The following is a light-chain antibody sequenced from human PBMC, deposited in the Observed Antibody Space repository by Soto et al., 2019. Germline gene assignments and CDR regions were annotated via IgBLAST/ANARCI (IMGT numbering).Light chain of an antibody. CDR2: GAS. CDR3: QQRSNWAIT. J-gene: IGKJ5*01. CDR1: QSVSNNY. V-gene: IGKV3D-20*02. Sequence: EIVLTQSPGKLSLSPGERATLSCRTSQSVSNNYLAWYQQKPGQAPRLLIYGASNRATGIPDRFSGSGSGTDFTLTISSLEPEDFAVYYCQQRSNWAITFGQGTRLEIK.